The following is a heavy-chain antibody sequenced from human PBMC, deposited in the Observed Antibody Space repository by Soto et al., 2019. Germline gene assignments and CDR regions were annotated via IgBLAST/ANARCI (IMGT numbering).Heavy chain of an antibody. V-gene: IGHV1-69*02. CDR3: SRVAAPEGHYYFAY. CDR1: GGTFSSYT. CDR2: IIPILGIA. Sequence: QVQLVQSGAEVKKPGSSVKVSCKASGGTFSSYTISWVRQPPGQGLEWMGRIIPILGIANYAQKFHGRVTITADKSTSTADMETSSLISEDTAVYDCSRVAAPEGHYYFAYWGQGTLVPVSS. D-gene: IGHD6-19*01. J-gene: IGHJ4*02.